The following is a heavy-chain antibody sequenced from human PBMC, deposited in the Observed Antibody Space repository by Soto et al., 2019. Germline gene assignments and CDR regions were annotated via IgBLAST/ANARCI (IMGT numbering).Heavy chain of an antibody. CDR2: IYSNGDT. Sequence: SETLSLTCSVSGGSMNNGGYYWSWIRQLPGKGLEWIGYIYSNGDTYYNPSLKSRLTISVDTSKNQFSLNLTSVTAADTAVYYCARRGGSSSRYYYYALDVGGQGTTVTVSS. J-gene: IGHJ6*02. V-gene: IGHV4-31*03. D-gene: IGHD6-6*01. CDR3: ARRGGSSSRYYYYALDV. CDR1: GGSMNNGGYY.